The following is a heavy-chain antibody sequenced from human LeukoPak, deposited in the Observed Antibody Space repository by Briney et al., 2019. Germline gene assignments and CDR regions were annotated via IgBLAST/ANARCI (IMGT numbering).Heavy chain of an antibody. D-gene: IGHD3-22*01. CDR3: ARDYYDSSGYYYYYYYMDV. V-gene: IGHV1-2*02. Sequence: ASVKVSCKASGYTFTGYYMLWVRQAPGQGLEWMGWINPNSGGTNYAQKFQGRVTMTRDTSISTAYMELSRLRSDDTAVYYCARDYYDSSGYYYYYYYMDVWGKGTTVTVSS. CDR1: GYTFTGYY. J-gene: IGHJ6*03. CDR2: INPNSGGT.